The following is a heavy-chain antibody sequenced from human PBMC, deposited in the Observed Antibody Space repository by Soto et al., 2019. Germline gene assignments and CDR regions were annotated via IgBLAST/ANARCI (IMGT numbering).Heavy chain of an antibody. CDR3: AKDPHSSGWSFDY. D-gene: IGHD6-19*01. Sequence: QVQLVESGGGVVQPGRSLRLSCAASGFTFSSYGMHWVRQAPGKGLEWEAVISYDGSNKYYADSVKGRFTISRDNSKNTLYLQMNSLRAEDTAVYYCAKDPHSSGWSFDYWGQGTLVTVSS. V-gene: IGHV3-30*18. CDR1: GFTFSSYG. J-gene: IGHJ4*02. CDR2: ISYDGSNK.